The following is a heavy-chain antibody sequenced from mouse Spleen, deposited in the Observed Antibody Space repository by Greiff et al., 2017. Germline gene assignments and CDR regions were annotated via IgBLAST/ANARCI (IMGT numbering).Heavy chain of an antibody. J-gene: IGHJ4*01. CDR3: ARDNFFMDY. V-gene: IGHV1-15*01. CDR1: GYTFTDYE. Sequence: QVQLKQSGAELVRPGASVTLSCKASGYTFTDYEMHWVKQTPVHGLEWIGAIDPETGGTAYNQKFKGKAILTADKSSSTAYMELSSLTSEDSAVYYCARDNFFMDYWGQGTSVTVSS. CDR2: IDPETGGT.